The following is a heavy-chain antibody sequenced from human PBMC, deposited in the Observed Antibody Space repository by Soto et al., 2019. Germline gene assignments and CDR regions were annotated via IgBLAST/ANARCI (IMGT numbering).Heavy chain of an antibody. J-gene: IGHJ6*02. CDR2: IIPIFGTA. CDR1: GGTFSSYA. Sequence: QVQLVQSGAEVKKPGSSVKVSCKASGGTFSSYAISWVRQAPGQGLEWMGGIIPIFGTANYAQKFQGRVTITADESTSTAYMELSSLSTEDKAVYYCARVYCTNGGCCEGGCYYYYGVDVWGQGTTVTVAS. D-gene: IGHD2-8*01. V-gene: IGHV1-69*01. CDR3: ARVYCTNGGCCEGGCYYYYGVDV.